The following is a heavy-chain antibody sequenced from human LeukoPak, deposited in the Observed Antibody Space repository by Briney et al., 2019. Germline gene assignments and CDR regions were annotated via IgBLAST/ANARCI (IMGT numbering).Heavy chain of an antibody. CDR3: AKRLRFLEWLSVDYYFDY. J-gene: IGHJ4*02. CDR2: ISGSGGST. V-gene: IGHV3-23*01. D-gene: IGHD3-3*01. Sequence: PGGSLRLSCAASGFTFSSCAMSWVRQAPGKGLEWVSAISGSGGSTYYADSVKGRFTISRDNSKNTLYLQMNSLRAEDTAVYYCAKRLRFLEWLSVDYYFDYWGQGTLVTVSS. CDR1: GFTFSSCA.